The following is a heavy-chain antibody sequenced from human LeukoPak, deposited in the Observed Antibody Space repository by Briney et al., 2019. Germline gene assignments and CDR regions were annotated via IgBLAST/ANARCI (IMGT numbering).Heavy chain of an antibody. CDR1: GFTFSSYA. J-gene: IGHJ6*03. D-gene: IGHD3-3*01. CDR3: AKAPQSKIFGVVIRNYYYMDV. CDR2: ISGSGGRT. Sequence: GGSLRLSCTASGFTFSSYAMSWVRQAPGKGLEWVSAISGSGGRTYYADSVKGRFTISRDNSKNTLYLQMNSLRAEDTAVYYCAKAPQSKIFGVVIRNYYYMDVWGKGTTVTVSS. V-gene: IGHV3-23*01.